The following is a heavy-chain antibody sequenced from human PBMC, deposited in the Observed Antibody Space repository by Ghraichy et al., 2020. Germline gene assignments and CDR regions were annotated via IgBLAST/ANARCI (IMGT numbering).Heavy chain of an antibody. CDR3: VRASYGNLFDF. Sequence: ASVKVSCKASGYSFSNYYIGWVRQAPGQGLEWMGWINANNGNTNYAQNLQGRVTMTTDTSMSTAYMELRSLRSDDAALYFCVRASYGNLFDFWGQGTLVTVSS. J-gene: IGHJ4*02. CDR2: INANNGNT. D-gene: IGHD4-11*01. V-gene: IGHV1-18*01. CDR1: GYSFSNYY.